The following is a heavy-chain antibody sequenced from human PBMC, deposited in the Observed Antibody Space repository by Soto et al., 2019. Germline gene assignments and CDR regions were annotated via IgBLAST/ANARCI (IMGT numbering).Heavy chain of an antibody. Sequence: TLCLTCTVSGGSISSYYWSGIRQPPGKGLEWIGYIYYSGSTNYNPSLESRVTISVDTSKNQFSLKLSSVTAADTAVYYCARENYGSGSLHNWFDPWGQGTLVTVSS. J-gene: IGHJ5*02. CDR1: GGSISSYY. D-gene: IGHD3-10*01. V-gene: IGHV4-59*01. CDR2: IYYSGST. CDR3: ARENYGSGSLHNWFDP.